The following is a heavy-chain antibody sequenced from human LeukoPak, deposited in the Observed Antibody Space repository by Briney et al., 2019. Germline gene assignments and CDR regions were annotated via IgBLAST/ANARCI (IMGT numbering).Heavy chain of an antibody. CDR1: GYSISSGYY. CDR3: ARVGPITMVRGVIKPFDY. CDR2: IYHSGST. J-gene: IGHJ4*02. D-gene: IGHD3-10*01. Sequence: SETLSLTCTVSGYSISSGYYWGWIRPPPGKGLEWIGSIYHSGSTYYNPSLKSRVTISVDTSKNQFSLKLSSVTAADTAVYYCARVGPITMVRGVIKPFDYWGQGTLVTVSS. V-gene: IGHV4-38-2*02.